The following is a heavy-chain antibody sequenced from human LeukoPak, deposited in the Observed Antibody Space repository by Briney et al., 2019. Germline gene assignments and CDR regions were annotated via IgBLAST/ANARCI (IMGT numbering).Heavy chain of an antibody. CDR2: MYLSGTT. D-gene: IGHD3-22*01. CDR1: GDSINSLDL. V-gene: IGHV4-4*02. J-gene: IGHJ4*02. CDR3: AGLVGRYSSGLYYYYFDY. Sequence: PSGTLSLTCTVSGDSINSLDLWSWVRQPPGKGLEWIGEMYLSGTTHSNPSVKSRVTISIDKSKNQFFLNLSSVTAADAAVYYCAGLVGRYSSGLYYYYFDYWGQGTLVTVSS.